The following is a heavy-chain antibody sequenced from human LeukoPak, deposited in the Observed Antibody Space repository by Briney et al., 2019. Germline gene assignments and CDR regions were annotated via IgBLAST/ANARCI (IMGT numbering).Heavy chain of an antibody. CDR1: GGSISSYY. Sequence: SETLSLTCTVSGGSISSYYWSWIRQPAGKGLEWIGRSYTTGSSNYNPSLKSRVTMSLDTSNQFSLKLSSVTAADTAVYYCARSAGSGFRLDYWGQGILVTVSS. CDR2: SYTTGSS. CDR3: ARSAGSGFRLDY. J-gene: IGHJ4*02. V-gene: IGHV4-4*07.